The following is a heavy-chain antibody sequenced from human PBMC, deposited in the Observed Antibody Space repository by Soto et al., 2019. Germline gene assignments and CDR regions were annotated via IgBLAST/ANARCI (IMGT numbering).Heavy chain of an antibody. J-gene: IGHJ3*02. CDR3: ARYYYGSGSYDAFDI. CDR1: GYSISSGYY. Sequence: SETLSLTCTVSGYSISSGYYWGWIRQPPGKGLEWIGSIYHSGSTYYNPSLKSRVTISVDTSKNQFSLKLSSVTAADTAVYYCARYYYGSGSYDAFDIWGQGTMVTVSS. D-gene: IGHD3-10*01. CDR2: IYHSGST. V-gene: IGHV4-38-2*02.